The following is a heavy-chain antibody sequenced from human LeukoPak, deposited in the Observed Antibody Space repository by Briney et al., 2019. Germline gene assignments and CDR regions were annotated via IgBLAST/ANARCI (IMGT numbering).Heavy chain of an antibody. CDR2: IYSGGST. D-gene: IGHD3-9*01. CDR1: GFNVSSNY. J-gene: IGHJ6*03. CDR3: ARDRGGYDILPPQNYMDV. V-gene: IGHV3-53*01. Sequence: GGSLRLSRAASGFNVSSNYMSWVRQAPGKGLEWVSVIYSGGSTNYADSVKGRFTISRDNSKNTLYLQMNSLRAEDTAVYYCARDRGGYDILPPQNYMDVWGKGTTVTVSS.